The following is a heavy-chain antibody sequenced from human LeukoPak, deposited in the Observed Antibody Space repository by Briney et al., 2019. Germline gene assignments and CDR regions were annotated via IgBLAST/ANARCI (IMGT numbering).Heavy chain of an antibody. J-gene: IGHJ4*02. CDR3: ARDLGGSSGSEFDY. CDR1: GGSISSSNW. CDR2: IYHSGST. Sequence: SETLSLTCAVSGGSISSSNWWSWVRQPPGKGLEWIGEIYHSGSTNYNPSLKSRVTISVDKSKNQFSLKLSSVTAADTAVYYCARDLGGSSGSEFDYWGQGTLATVSS. V-gene: IGHV4-4*02. D-gene: IGHD6-19*01.